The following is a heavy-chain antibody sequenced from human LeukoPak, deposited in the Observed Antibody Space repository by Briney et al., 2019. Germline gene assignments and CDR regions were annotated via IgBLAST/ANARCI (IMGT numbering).Heavy chain of an antibody. CDR3: ARGGNMYDK. J-gene: IGHJ4*02. CDR2: ISWNSGSI. V-gene: IGHV3-9*01. CDR1: GFTFDDYA. Sequence: PGGSLRLSCAASGFTFDDYAMHWVRQAPGKGLEWVSGISWNSGSIGYADSVKGRFTISRDNAKNSLYLQMNSLRAEDTAVYYCARGGNMYDKWGQGTLVTVSS. D-gene: IGHD2/OR15-2a*01.